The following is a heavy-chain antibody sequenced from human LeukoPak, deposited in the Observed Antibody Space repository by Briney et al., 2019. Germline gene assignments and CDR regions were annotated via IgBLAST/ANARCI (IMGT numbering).Heavy chain of an antibody. CDR3: AKDTSIVVVTLSAY. CDR2: ISGSGGST. J-gene: IGHJ4*02. CDR1: GFTFSSYA. D-gene: IGHD3-22*01. V-gene: IGHV3-23*01. Sequence: PGESLRLSCAASGFTFSSYAMSWVRQAPGKGLEWVSAISGSGGSTYYADSVKGRFTISRDNSKNTLYLQMNSLRAEDTAVYYCAKDTSIVVVTLSAYWGQGTLVTVSS.